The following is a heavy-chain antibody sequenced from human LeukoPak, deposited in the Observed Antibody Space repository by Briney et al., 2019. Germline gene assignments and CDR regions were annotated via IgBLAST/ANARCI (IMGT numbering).Heavy chain of an antibody. CDR2: MNPNSGNT. CDR3: ARTPIAARPGNWFDP. D-gene: IGHD6-6*01. Sequence: ASVKVSGKASGYTFTSYDINWVRQATGQGLEWMGWMNPNSGNTGYAQKFQGRVTMTRNASISTAYMELSSLRSEDTAVYYCARTPIAARPGNWFDPWGQGTLVTVSS. J-gene: IGHJ5*02. CDR1: GYTFTSYD. V-gene: IGHV1-8*01.